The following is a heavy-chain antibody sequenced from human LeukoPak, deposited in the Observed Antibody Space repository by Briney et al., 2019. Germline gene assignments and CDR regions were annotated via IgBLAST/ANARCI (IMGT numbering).Heavy chain of an antibody. J-gene: IGHJ4*02. V-gene: IGHV4-30-4*01. Sequence: SETLSLTCTVSGGSISSGDYYWSWIRQPPGKGLEWIGYIYYSGSTYYNPSLKSRVTISVDTSKNQFSLKLNSVTAADTAVSYCARTGGTIDYWGQGTLVTVSS. CDR2: IYYSGST. CDR3: ARTGGTIDY. CDR1: GGSISSGDYY. D-gene: IGHD2-8*02.